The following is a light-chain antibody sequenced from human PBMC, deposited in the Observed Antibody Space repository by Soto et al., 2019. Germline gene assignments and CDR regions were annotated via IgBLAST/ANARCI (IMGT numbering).Light chain of an antibody. J-gene: IGKJ2*01. Sequence: EIVMPQSPAPLSVSPGARATLSCRASQSVSSNLAWYQKKPVQAPRLLIYGASTRATGIPARFSGSGSGTEFTLNISSLQSADFAVYYCQQYNNWYTFGQGTKLEIK. CDR3: QQYNNWYT. CDR1: QSVSSN. V-gene: IGKV3-15*01. CDR2: GAS.